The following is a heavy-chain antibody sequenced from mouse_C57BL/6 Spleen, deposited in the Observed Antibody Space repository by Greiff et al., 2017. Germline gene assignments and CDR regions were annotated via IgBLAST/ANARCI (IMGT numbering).Heavy chain of an antibody. J-gene: IGHJ4*01. CDR2: IDPEDGET. V-gene: IGHV14-2*01. D-gene: IGHD2-14*01. CDR1: GFNIKDYY. Sequence: EVQLQQSGAELVKPGASVKLSCTASGFNIKDYYMHWVKQRTEQGLEWIGRIDPEDGETKYAPQFQGKATITADTSSNTAYLQLSSLTSEDTAVYYCARLGGTGAMDYWGQGTSVTVSS. CDR3: ARLGGTGAMDY.